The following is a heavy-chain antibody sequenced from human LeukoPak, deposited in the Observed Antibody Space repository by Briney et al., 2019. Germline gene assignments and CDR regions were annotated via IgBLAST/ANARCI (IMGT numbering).Heavy chain of an antibody. V-gene: IGHV3-33*08. J-gene: IGHJ4*02. Sequence: PGRSLRLSCAASGLTFSSYGMHWVRQAPGKGLEWVALIWHDGSHKFYGDFVTGRFNISRDNSKNTLYLQMNSLRAEDTAVYCCARDPIMVRGGHTFDYWGQGTLVTVSS. CDR1: GLTFSSYG. CDR2: IWHDGSHK. CDR3: ARDPIMVRGGHTFDY. D-gene: IGHD3-10*01.